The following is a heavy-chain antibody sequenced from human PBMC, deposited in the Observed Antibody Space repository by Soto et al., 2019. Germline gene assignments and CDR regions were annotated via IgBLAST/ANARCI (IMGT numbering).Heavy chain of an antibody. J-gene: IGHJ2*01. Sequence: EASVKVSCKASGFTFTSSAVQWVRQARGQRLEWIGWIDVGSGNTKYSQKFQERVTITRDTSASTAYMELSSLRSEDTAVYYCARGGSLYWYFDLWGRGTLVTVS. V-gene: IGHV1-58*01. CDR2: IDVGSGNT. CDR3: ARGGSLYWYFDL. D-gene: IGHD1-26*01. CDR1: GFTFTSSA.